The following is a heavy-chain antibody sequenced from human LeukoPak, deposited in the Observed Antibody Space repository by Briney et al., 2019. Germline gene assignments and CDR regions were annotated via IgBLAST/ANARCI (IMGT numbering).Heavy chain of an antibody. Sequence: TGGSLRLSCAASGFTFSRYGMHWVRQAPGKGLEWVAVISYDGNNKYYAGSVKGRFTISRDNSQNTLYLQMNSLRAEDSAVYFCAKDLSLIAADYYFDYWGQGTLVTVSS. CDR1: GFTFSRYG. CDR3: AKDLSLIAADYYFDY. J-gene: IGHJ4*02. CDR2: ISYDGNNK. D-gene: IGHD6-13*01. V-gene: IGHV3-30*18.